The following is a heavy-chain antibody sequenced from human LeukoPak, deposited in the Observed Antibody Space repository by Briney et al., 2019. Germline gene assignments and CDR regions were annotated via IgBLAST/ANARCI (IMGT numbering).Heavy chain of an antibody. Sequence: SQTLSLTSADYGGAFSGYDWSWIRQPPRKGLEWIGEINHSGSTNYNPSLKSRVTISVDTSKNQFSLKLSSVTAADTAVYYCARGRKYFDYWGQGPLVTVSS. D-gene: IGHD1-14*01. J-gene: IGHJ4*02. CDR3: ARGRKYFDY. V-gene: IGHV4-34*01. CDR2: INHSGST. CDR1: GGAFSGYD.